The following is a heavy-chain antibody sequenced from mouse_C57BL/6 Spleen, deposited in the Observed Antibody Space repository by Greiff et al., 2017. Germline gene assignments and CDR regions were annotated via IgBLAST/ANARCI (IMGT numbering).Heavy chain of an antibody. J-gene: IGHJ3*01. D-gene: IGHD1-1*01. CDR3: AWGFYYCGSRPFAY. CDR2: IDPEDGET. V-gene: IGHV14-2*01. CDR1: GFYIKDYY. Sequence: VQLQQSGAELVKPGASVKLSCTASGFYIKDYYMHWVKQRTEQGLEWIGRIDPEDGETTYAQKFQGKDTITADTSTNTAYLQLSSLTLEDTGLYYRAWGFYYCGSRPFAYWGQGTLVTVSA.